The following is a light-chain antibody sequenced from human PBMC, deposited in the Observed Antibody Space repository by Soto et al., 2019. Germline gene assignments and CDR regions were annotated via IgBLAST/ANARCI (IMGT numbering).Light chain of an antibody. CDR2: EVN. J-gene: IGLJ1*01. CDR3: SSYTTSTTYV. Sequence: QSALTQPASVSGSPGQSITISCTGTSSDVGSYNYVSWYQQHPGKAPKLMISEVNYRPSGVSDRFSGSKSGNTASLTISGLRPEDEADYYCSSYTTSTTYVFGTGTMLTVL. V-gene: IGLV2-14*01. CDR1: SSDVGSYNY.